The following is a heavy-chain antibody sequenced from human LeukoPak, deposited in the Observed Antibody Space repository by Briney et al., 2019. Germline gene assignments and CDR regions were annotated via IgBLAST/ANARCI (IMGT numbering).Heavy chain of an antibody. V-gene: IGHV4-34*01. D-gene: IGHD2-2*02. CDR1: GASFRGYY. Sequence: SETLSLTCAVYGASFRGYYWSWIRQPPGKGLEWIGETNHSGSTNYNPSLKSRVTISVDTSKNQFSLNLSSVTAADTAVYYCAGGYCSDTSCYNAFDIWDQGAMVTVSS. CDR2: TNHSGST. CDR3: AGGYCSDTSCYNAFDI. J-gene: IGHJ3*02.